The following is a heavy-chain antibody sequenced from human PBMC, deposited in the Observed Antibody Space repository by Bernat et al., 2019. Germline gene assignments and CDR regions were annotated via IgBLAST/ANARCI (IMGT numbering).Heavy chain of an antibody. CDR3: TSSGYSSGGGWEL. Sequence: QVQLVQSGAEVKKPGASVKVACKASGYTFISYYMHWVRQAPGQGLEWMGIINPSGGRTSYAQKFQGRVTMTRDTSTSTVYMELSSLRSEDTAVYLCTSSGYSSGGGWELWGQGTLVTVSS. CDR2: INPSGGRT. V-gene: IGHV1-46*01. D-gene: IGHD6-19*01. J-gene: IGHJ4*02. CDR1: GYTFISYY.